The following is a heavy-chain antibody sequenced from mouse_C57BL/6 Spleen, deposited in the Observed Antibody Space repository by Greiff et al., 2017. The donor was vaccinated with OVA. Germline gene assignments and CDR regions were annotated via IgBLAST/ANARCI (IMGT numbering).Heavy chain of an antibody. J-gene: IGHJ3*01. CDR2: IDPETGGT. V-gene: IGHV1-15*01. D-gene: IGHD1-1*01. Sequence: QVQLKQSGAELVRPGASVTLSCKASGYTFTDYEMHWVKQTPVHGLEWIGAIDPETGGTAYNQKFKGKAILTADKSSSTAYMELRSLTSEDSAVYYCTSRDYVGFAYWGQGTLVTVSA. CDR3: TSRDYVGFAY. CDR1: GYTFTDYE.